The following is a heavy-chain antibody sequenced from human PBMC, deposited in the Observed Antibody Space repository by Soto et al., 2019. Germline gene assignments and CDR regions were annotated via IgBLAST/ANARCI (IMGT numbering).Heavy chain of an antibody. CDR1: GYTFNIYG. D-gene: IGHD3-22*01. J-gene: IGHJ4*01. V-gene: IGHV1-18*01. Sequence: QIQLVQSGAEVKKPGASVKVSCKASGYTFNIYGINWVRQAPGQGLEWMGWISAFNGKTNYAQNVQGRVTMTTDTSTSTAYVELRSLRSDDTAVYYWARDRVPKSSGFFPFDYCGHGTLVTVSS. CDR3: ARDRVPKSSGFFPFDY. CDR2: ISAFNGKT.